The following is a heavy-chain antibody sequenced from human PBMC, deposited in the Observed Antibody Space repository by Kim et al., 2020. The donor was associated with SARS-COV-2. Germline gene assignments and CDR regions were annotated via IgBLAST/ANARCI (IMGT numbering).Heavy chain of an antibody. V-gene: IGHV3-7*01. Sequence: GGSLRLSCAASGFTFSSYWMSWVRQAPGKGLEWVANIKQDGSEKYYVDSVKGRFTISRDNAKNSLYLQMNSLRAEDTAVYYCARDRRERRVSGFDYWGQGTLVTVSS. CDR1: GFTFSSYW. D-gene: IGHD1-1*01. CDR3: ARDRRERRVSGFDY. CDR2: IKQDGSEK. J-gene: IGHJ4*02.